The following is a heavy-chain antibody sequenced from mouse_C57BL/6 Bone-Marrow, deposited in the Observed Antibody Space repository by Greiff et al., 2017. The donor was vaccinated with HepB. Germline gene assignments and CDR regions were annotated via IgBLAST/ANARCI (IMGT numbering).Heavy chain of an antibody. CDR3: ARGGIYDGYYGLDY. Sequence: VKLMESGAELVRPGTSVKMSCKASGYTFTNYWIGWAKQRPGHGLEWIGDIYPGGGYTNYNEKFKGKATLTADKSSSTAYMQFSSLTSEDSAIYYCARGGIYDGYYGLDYWGQGTTLTVSS. V-gene: IGHV1-63*01. CDR1: GYTFTNYW. J-gene: IGHJ2*01. CDR2: IYPGGGYT. D-gene: IGHD2-3*01.